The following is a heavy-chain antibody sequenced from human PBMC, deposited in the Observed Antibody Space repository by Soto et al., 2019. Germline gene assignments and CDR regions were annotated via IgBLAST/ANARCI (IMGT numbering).Heavy chain of an antibody. CDR3: VKGGSVTTFKFDY. D-gene: IGHD4-4*01. V-gene: IGHV3-9*01. CDR2: ISWSSDRI. Sequence: ESGGGLVQPGRSLRLSCAASGFTFDDYAMHWVRQAPGKGLEWVSGISWSSDRIGYAGSVKGRFTISRDNAKNSLYLQMNSLRADDTALYYCVKGGSVTTFKFDYWGQGTLVTVSS. CDR1: GFTFDDYA. J-gene: IGHJ4*02.